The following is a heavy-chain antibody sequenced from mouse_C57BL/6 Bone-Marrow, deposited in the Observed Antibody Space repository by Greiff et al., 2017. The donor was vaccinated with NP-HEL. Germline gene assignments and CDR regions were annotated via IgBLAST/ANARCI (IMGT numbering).Heavy chain of an antibody. CDR3: ARSYYDYDVDAMDY. V-gene: IGHV1-69*01. D-gene: IGHD2-4*01. J-gene: IGHJ4*01. CDR2: IAPSDSYT. CDR1: CFPFTRYC. Sequence: VPLLPPLASLVLPVASLPLSCPASCFPFTRYCMHLFPPIPGQCLEWIGEIAPSDSYTNYNQTFTGNFTLTVDKSSSTAYMQLSSLTSEDSAVYYCARSYYDYDVDAMDYWGQGTSVTVSS.